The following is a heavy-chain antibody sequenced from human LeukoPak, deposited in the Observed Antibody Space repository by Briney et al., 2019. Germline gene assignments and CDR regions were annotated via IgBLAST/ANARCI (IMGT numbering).Heavy chain of an antibody. V-gene: IGHV3-7*01. CDR3: ARGDGRGRSDGAA. J-gene: IGHJ4*02. D-gene: IGHD6-13*01. Sequence: GGSLRLSCAASGFSFSSHWMGWVRQAPETGLEWVAIVKTDGSEKFYMDSVKGRFTISRDNAKNSLCLEMSSLTVEDTAVYYCARGDGRGRSDGAAWGPGTLVTVSS. CDR1: GFSFSSHW. CDR2: VKTDGSEK.